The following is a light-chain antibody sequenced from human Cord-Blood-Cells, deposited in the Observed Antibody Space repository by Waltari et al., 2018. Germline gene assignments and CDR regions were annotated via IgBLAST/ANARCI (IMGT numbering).Light chain of an antibody. CDR2: GKN. V-gene: IGLV3-19*01. CDR3: NSRDSSGNQVV. J-gene: IGLJ2*01. CDR1: SIRHYY. Sequence: SSELTQDPAVSVALAQTVRITSQAASIRHYYDSWYQQKPGQAPVLVIYGKNNRPSGSPDRCSGSSSGNTASVTITGAQAEDEADYYCNSRDSSGNQVVFGGGTKLTVL.